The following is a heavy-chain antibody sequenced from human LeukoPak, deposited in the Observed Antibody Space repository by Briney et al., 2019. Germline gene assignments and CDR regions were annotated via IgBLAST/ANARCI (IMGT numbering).Heavy chain of an antibody. J-gene: IGHJ3*02. CDR3: ARLITMVRGVINLSAFDI. V-gene: IGHV1-18*01. D-gene: IGHD3-10*01. CDR2: ISAYNGHT. CDR1: GYIFTSYG. Sequence: ASVKVSCKASGYIFTSYGITWVRQAPGQGLEWMGWISAYNGHTNYAHKFQGRVTLTTDTSTSTAYMELRSLRSDDTAVYYCARLITMVRGVINLSAFDIWGQGTMVTVSS.